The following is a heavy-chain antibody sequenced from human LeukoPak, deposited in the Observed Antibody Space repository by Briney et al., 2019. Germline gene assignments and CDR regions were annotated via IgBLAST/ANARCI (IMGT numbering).Heavy chain of an antibody. V-gene: IGHV3-48*01. CDR2: ISSSSSTI. Sequence: GGSLRLSCAASGFIVTSNYMSWVRQAPGKGLEWVSYISSSSSTIYYADSVKGRFTISRDNAKNSLYLQMNSLRAEDTAVYYCARRTSPPDYWGQGTLVTVSS. D-gene: IGHD2-2*01. CDR1: GFIVTSNY. J-gene: IGHJ4*02. CDR3: ARRTSPPDY.